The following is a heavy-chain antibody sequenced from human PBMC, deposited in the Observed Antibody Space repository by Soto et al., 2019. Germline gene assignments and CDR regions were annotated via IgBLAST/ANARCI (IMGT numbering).Heavy chain of an antibody. CDR3: ARVPVHYDSSGLPKLPSVPXFDY. Sequence: ASVKVSCKASGYTFTSYGISWVRQAPGQGLEWMGWISAYNGNTNYAQKLQGRVTMTTDTSTSTAYMELRSLRSDDTAVYYCARVPVHYDSSGLPKLPSVPXFDYWGQGTLVTVSS. V-gene: IGHV1-18*01. D-gene: IGHD3-22*01. CDR1: GYTFTSYG. J-gene: IGHJ4*02. CDR2: ISAYNGNT.